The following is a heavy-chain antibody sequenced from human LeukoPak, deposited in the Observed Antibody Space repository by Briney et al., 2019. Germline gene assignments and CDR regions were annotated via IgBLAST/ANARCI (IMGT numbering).Heavy chain of an antibody. V-gene: IGHV1-18*01. CDR1: GYTFTSYG. D-gene: IGHD2-15*01. CDR3: ARDRFCSGGSCYAYYYYGMDV. J-gene: IGHJ6*02. Sequence: ASVKVSCKASGYTFTSYGISWVRQAPGQGLEWMGWISAYNGNTNYAQKLQGRVTMTTDTPTSTAYMELRSLRSDDTAVYYCARDRFCSGGSCYAYYYYGMDVWGQGTTVTVSS. CDR2: ISAYNGNT.